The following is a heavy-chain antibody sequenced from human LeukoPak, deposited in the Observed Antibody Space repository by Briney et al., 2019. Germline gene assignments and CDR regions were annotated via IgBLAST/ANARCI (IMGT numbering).Heavy chain of an antibody. CDR3: ARGPHYDFWSGYSDDAFDI. CDR2: MNPNSGNT. D-gene: IGHD3-3*01. CDR1: GYTFTSYD. J-gene: IGHJ3*02. V-gene: IGHV1-8*01. Sequence: SVKVSCKASGYTFTSYDINWVRQATGQGLEWMGWMNPNSGNTGYAQKFQGRVTITRNTSISTAYMELSSLRSEDTAVYYCARGPHYDFWSGYSDDAFDIWGQGTMVTVSS.